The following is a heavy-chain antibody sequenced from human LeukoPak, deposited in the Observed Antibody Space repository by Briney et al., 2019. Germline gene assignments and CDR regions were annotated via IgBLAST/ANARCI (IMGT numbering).Heavy chain of an antibody. CDR1: GFTFSSYA. D-gene: IGHD3-3*01. Sequence: GGSLRLSCAASGFTFSSYAMNWVRQAPGKGLEWVSIISGSGDSTYYADSVKGRFTIPRDNSKNTLYLQMNSLRAEDTAVYYCAKGSRHTIFGVIIPFDYWGQGTLVTVSS. J-gene: IGHJ4*02. V-gene: IGHV3-23*01. CDR2: ISGSGDST. CDR3: AKGSRHTIFGVIIPFDY.